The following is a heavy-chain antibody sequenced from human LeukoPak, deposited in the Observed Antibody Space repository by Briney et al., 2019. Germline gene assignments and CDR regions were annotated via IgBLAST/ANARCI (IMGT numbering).Heavy chain of an antibody. CDR3: ARGQYYYDSSGYYTLGY. D-gene: IGHD3-22*01. CDR2: INWNGVST. V-gene: IGHV3-20*04. Sequence: GGSLRLSCAASGFSLDDYGMSWVRQAPGKGLEWVSGINWNGVSTGYADSVKGRFTVSRDNAKNSLYLQMNSLRAEDTALYYCARGQYYYDSSGYYTLGYWVQGTMVIVSS. CDR1: GFSLDDYG. J-gene: IGHJ4*02.